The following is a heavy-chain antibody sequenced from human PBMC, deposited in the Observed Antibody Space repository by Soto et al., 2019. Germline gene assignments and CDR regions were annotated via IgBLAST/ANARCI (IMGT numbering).Heavy chain of an antibody. CDR3: ATDGCSGSNCLNWFDP. J-gene: IGHJ5*02. CDR1: GFTFSSYS. CDR2: ISSSSTTK. D-gene: IGHD2-15*01. V-gene: IGHV3-48*01. Sequence: EVQLVESGGGLVQPGGSLRLSCAASGFTFSSYSMNWVRQAPGKGLEWVSYISSSSTTKYYADSVKGRFTISRDNAKNSLYLQMNSLRAEDTVVYYCATDGCSGSNCLNWFDPWGQGTLVTVSS.